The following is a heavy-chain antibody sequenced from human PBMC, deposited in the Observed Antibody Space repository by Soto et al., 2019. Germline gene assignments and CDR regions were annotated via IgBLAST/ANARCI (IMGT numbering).Heavy chain of an antibody. D-gene: IGHD3-10*01. J-gene: IGHJ4*02. CDR1: GFTFSRFE. Sequence: GGSLRLSCAASGFTFSRFELHWVRQAPGKGLEWISYISSSGSTAYYASPVEGRFTISRDNANNSVYLQMDSLRAEDTALYYCTRAAWFPYLSFYWGQGALVTVSS. CDR3: TRAAWFPYLSFY. V-gene: IGHV3-48*03. CDR2: ISSSGSTA.